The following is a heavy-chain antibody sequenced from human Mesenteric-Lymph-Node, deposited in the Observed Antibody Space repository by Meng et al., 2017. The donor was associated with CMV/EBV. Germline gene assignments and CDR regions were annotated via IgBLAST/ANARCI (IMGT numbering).Heavy chain of an antibody. D-gene: IGHD5-12*01. CDR3: AREGNSGYPAY. CDR2: INTNTGSQ. CDR1: GGTFSHYS. V-gene: IGHV7-4-1*02. J-gene: IGHJ4*02. Sequence: CKASGGTFSHYSINWVRQAPGQGLEGMGWINTNTGSQAYAQGFSGRFVFSLDTSVSTAYLQISSLKAEDTAVYYCAREGNSGYPAYWGQGTLVTVSS.